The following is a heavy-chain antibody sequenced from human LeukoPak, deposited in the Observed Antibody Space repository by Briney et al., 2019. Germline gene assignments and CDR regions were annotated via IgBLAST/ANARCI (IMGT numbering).Heavy chain of an antibody. V-gene: IGHV4-4*07. CDR3: ARAGYTISSYRFDY. Sequence: PSETLSLTCSVSGGSINSYWWSWIRQPAGKGLEFIGRIYTTGMTNYNPSLKNRVSMSVDTSKNQFSLELRSVAAADTAVYFCARAGYTISSYRFDYWGQGALVTVSS. D-gene: IGHD3-16*02. CDR1: GGSINSYW. CDR2: IYTTGMT. J-gene: IGHJ4*02.